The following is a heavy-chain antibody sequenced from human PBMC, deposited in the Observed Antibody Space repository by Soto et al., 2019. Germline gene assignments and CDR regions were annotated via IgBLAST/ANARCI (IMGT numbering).Heavy chain of an antibody. J-gene: IGHJ4*02. D-gene: IGHD2-15*01. CDR3: ARGPQNIVVVVAATNLDY. CDR2: IIPIFGTA. Sequence: QVQLVQSGAEVKKPGSSVKVSCKASGGTFSSYAISWVRQAPGQGLEWMGGIIPIFGTANYAQKFQGRVTITADESTSTAYMELSSLRSEDTAVYYCARGPQNIVVVVAATNLDYWGQGTLVTVSS. CDR1: GGTFSSYA. V-gene: IGHV1-69*01.